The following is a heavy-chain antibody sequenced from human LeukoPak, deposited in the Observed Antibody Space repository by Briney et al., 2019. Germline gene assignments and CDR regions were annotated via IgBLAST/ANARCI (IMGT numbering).Heavy chain of an antibody. J-gene: IGHJ4*02. CDR2: INHSGST. D-gene: IGHD3-22*01. Sequence: PSETLSLTCAVYGGSFSGYYWSWIRQPPGKGLEWIGEINHSGSTNYNPSLKSRVTISVDTSKNQFSLKLSSVTAADTAVYYCATFDSHSLDYWGQGTLVTVSS. CDR1: GGSFSGYY. CDR3: ATFDSHSLDY. V-gene: IGHV4-34*01.